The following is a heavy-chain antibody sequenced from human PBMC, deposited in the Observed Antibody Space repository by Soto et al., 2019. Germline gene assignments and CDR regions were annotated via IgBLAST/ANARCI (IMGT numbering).Heavy chain of an antibody. J-gene: IGHJ3*02. CDR3: AKDYYDSSGYLPGVANDAFDI. CDR2: ISGSGGST. CDR1: GFTFSSYA. V-gene: IGHV3-23*01. Sequence: PGGSLRLSCAASGFTFSSYAMSWVRQAPGKGLEWVSAISGSGGSTYYADSVKGRFTISRDNSKNTLYLQMNSLRAEDTAVYYCAKDYYDSSGYLPGVANDAFDIWGQGTMVTVSS. D-gene: IGHD3-22*01.